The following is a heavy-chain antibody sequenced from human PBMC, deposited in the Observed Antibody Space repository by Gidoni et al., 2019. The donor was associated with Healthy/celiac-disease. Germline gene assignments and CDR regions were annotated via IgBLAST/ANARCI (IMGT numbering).Heavy chain of an antibody. CDR1: GGTFSSNA. V-gene: IGHV1-69*09. D-gene: IGHD3-22*01. CDR2: INPILGIA. J-gene: IGHJ4*02. CDR3: AREPGDYYDSSGWSDY. Sequence: QVQLVQSGAEVQKPGSSVKVSCKASGGTFSSNAISWVRQAPGQGLEWMGRINPILGIANYAQKFQGRVTITADKSTSTAYMELSSLRSEDTAVYYCAREPGDYYDSSGWSDYWGQGTLVTVSS.